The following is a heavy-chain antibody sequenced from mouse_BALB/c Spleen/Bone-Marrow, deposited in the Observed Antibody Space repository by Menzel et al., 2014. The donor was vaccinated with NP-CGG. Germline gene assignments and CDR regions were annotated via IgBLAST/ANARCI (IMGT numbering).Heavy chain of an antibody. Sequence: VQLQQSGPELVKPGASVKMSCKASGYTFTDYIINWVKQRTGQGLEWIGEIYPGSGSIYYNEKFKGKATLTADKSSNTAYMQFSSLTSEESAVYFCARSPNWDPYYAMDYWGQGPSVTVSS. J-gene: IGHJ4*01. CDR1: GYTFTDYI. V-gene: IGHV1-77*01. CDR2: IYPGSGSI. D-gene: IGHD4-1*01. CDR3: ARSPNWDPYYAMDY.